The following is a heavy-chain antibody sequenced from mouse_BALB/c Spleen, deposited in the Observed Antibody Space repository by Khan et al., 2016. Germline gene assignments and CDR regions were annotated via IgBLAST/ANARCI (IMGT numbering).Heavy chain of an antibody. J-gene: IGHJ2*01. CDR2: ISSGGSVI. CDR1: GFTFSSFG. CDR3: RRGDY. V-gene: IGHV5-17*02. Sequence: EVELVESGGGLVQPGGSRKLSCAASGFTFSSFGMHWVRQAPEKGLEWVAFISSGGSVIYYADTVKGRFTISRDNPKNTQFLQMTSLRSEDTAMYYCRRGDYWGQGTTLTVSS.